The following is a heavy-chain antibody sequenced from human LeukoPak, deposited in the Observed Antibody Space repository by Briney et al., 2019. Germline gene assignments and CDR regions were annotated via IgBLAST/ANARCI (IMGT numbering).Heavy chain of an antibody. Sequence: SVKVSCKASGGTFSSYAISWVRQAPGQGLEWMGGIISIFGTANYAQKFQGRVTITADKSTSTAYMELSSLRSEDTAVYYCAREAPYYDYVWGSYRGDWFDPWGQGTLVTVSS. J-gene: IGHJ5*02. CDR2: IISIFGTA. D-gene: IGHD3-16*02. V-gene: IGHV1-69*06. CDR1: GGTFSSYA. CDR3: AREAPYYDYVWGSYRGDWFDP.